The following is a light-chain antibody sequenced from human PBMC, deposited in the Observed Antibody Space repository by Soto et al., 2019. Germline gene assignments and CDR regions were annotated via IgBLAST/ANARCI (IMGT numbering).Light chain of an antibody. CDR1: QSVSSNF. J-gene: IGKJ1*01. V-gene: IGKV3-20*01. CDR2: GAS. CDR3: QQYGTSPPT. Sequence: EIVLTQSPGTLSLSPGERATLSCKASQSVSSNFLAWYQRKPGQAPRLLIYGASYRATDIPYRFSGSGSGTDFTLTITRLEPEEFAGYYCQQYGTSPPTFGQGTKVEI.